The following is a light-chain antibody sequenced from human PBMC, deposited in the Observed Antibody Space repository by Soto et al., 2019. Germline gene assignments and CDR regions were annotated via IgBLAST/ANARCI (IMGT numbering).Light chain of an antibody. Sequence: QSALTQPPSASGSPGQSVTISCTGSSSDVGGYYYVSWYQQHPGKAPKLTIYEVSKRPSGVPDRFSGSKSGNTASLTVSGLQAEDEADYYCSSYVGSNNFVFGTGTKLTVL. CDR2: EVS. J-gene: IGLJ1*01. V-gene: IGLV2-8*01. CDR3: SSYVGSNNFV. CDR1: SSDVGGYYY.